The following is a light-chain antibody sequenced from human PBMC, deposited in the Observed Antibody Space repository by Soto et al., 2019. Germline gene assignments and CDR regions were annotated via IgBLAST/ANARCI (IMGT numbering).Light chain of an antibody. Sequence: QAVVTQPPSASGTPGQRVTISCSGSSSNIGNNYVYWYQQFPGTAPKLLIYANNRRPSGVPERFSGSKSGTSASLAISGLRSEDEADYYCQSYDSSLSGSVFGGGTKLTVL. CDR2: ANN. V-gene: IGLV1-47*02. CDR3: QSYDSSLSGSV. CDR1: SSNIGNNY. J-gene: IGLJ3*02.